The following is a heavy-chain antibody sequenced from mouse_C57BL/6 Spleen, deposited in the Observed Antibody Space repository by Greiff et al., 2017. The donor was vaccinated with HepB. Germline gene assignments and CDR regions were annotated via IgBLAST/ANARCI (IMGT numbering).Heavy chain of an antibody. CDR1: GYAFSSYW. D-gene: IGHD2-4*01. CDR2: IYPGDGDT. V-gene: IGHV1-80*01. Sequence: VKLQESGAELVKPGASVKISCKASGYAFSSYWMNWVKQRPGKGLEWIGQIYPGDGDTNYNGKFKGKATLTADKSSSTAYMQLSSLTSEDSAVYFCARSYDYDPSYYAMDYWGQGTSVTVSS. CDR3: ARSYDYDPSYYAMDY. J-gene: IGHJ4*01.